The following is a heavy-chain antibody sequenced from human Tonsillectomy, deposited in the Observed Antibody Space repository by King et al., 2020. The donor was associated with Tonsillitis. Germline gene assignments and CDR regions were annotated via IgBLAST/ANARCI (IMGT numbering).Heavy chain of an antibody. Sequence: VQLVESGGGLVQPGGSLRLSCAASGFTLSHYSMTWVRQAPGKGLEWVANINQDGSEKYYVYSVKGRFTISRYNANDSFHLQMNSLRAEDTAVYYCARGVTTTYWGQGTLVTVTS. J-gene: IGHJ4*02. CDR2: INQDGSEK. V-gene: IGHV3-7*01. CDR1: GFTLSHYS. CDR3: ARGVTTTY. D-gene: IGHD4-11*01.